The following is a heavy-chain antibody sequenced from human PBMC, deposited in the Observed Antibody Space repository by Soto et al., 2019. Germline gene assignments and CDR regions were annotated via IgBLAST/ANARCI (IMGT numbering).Heavy chain of an antibody. CDR2: IYYSGST. D-gene: IGHD3-3*01. CDR3: ARDSGGWSGYSWYYYSGMDV. V-gene: IGHV4-61*01. Sequence: SETLSLTCTVSGGSVSSGSYYWSWIRQPPGKGLEWIGYIYYSGSTNYNPSLKSRVTISVDTSKNQFSLKLSSVTAADTAVFYCARDSGGWSGYSWYYYSGMDVWGQGTTVTVSS. J-gene: IGHJ6*02. CDR1: GGSVSSGSYY.